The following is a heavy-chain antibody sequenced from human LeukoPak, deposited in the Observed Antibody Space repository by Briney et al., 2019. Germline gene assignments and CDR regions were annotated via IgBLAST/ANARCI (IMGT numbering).Heavy chain of an antibody. CDR2: IYTSGST. Sequence: SETLSLTCTVSGGSISSGSYYWSWIRKPAGKGLEWIGRIYTSGSTNYNPSLKSRVTISVDRSKTQFSLKLSSVTAADTAVYYCARETSIAAAGTPFYWGQGTPVTVSS. CDR3: ARETSIAAAGTPFY. V-gene: IGHV4-61*02. J-gene: IGHJ4*02. CDR1: GGSISSGSYY. D-gene: IGHD6-13*01.